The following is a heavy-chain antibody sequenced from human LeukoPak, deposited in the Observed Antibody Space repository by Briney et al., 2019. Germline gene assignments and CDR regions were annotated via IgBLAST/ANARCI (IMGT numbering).Heavy chain of an antibody. CDR1: GFAFSSYS. CDR2: ISSSSSYI. CDR3: ARTSLRFLEWLLYYFDY. Sequence: PGGSLRLSCAASGFAFSSYSMNWVRQAPGKGLEWVSSISSSSSYIYYADSVKGRFTISRDNAKNSLYLQMNSLRAEDTAVYYCARTSLRFLEWLLYYFDYWGQGTLVTVSS. D-gene: IGHD3-3*01. J-gene: IGHJ4*02. V-gene: IGHV3-21*01.